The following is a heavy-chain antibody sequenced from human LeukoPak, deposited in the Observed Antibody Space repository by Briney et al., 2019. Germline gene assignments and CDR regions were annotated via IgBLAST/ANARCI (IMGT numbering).Heavy chain of an antibody. CDR2: VSSSGSTI. CDR3: ARDHYGSYMDV. Sequence: GGSLRLSCAASGFTFSSYEMNWVRQAPGKGLEWVSYVSSSGSTIYYADSVKGRFTISRDNAKNSLYLQMNSLRAEDTAVYYCARDHYGSYMDVWGKGTTVTTSS. D-gene: IGHD3-10*01. V-gene: IGHV3-48*03. J-gene: IGHJ6*03. CDR1: GFTFSSYE.